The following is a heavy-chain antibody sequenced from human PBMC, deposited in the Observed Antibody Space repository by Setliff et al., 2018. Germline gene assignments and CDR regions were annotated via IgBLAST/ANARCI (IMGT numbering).Heavy chain of an antibody. Sequence: SETLSLTCAVSGYSISSGYYWGWIRQAPGKGLEWIASIYRSGSTYYNPSLKSRVTISVDTSKNQFSLNLSSVTAADTAMYYCARDYYDSRGSYAFDIWGQGTVVTVS. D-gene: IGHD3-22*01. J-gene: IGHJ3*02. CDR2: IYRSGST. CDR1: GYSISSGYY. V-gene: IGHV4-38-2*02. CDR3: ARDYYDSRGSYAFDI.